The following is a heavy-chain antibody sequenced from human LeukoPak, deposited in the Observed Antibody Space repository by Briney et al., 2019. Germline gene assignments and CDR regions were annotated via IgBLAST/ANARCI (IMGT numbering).Heavy chain of an antibody. CDR3: ARRAGIFGVVTVYYYMDV. D-gene: IGHD3-3*01. Sequence: ASVKVSCKASGYTFTGYYMHWVRQAPGQGLEWMGWINPNSGGTNYAQKFQGRVTMTRDTSISTAYMELSRLRSDDMAVYYCARRAGIFGVVTVYYYMDVWGKGTTVTVSS. CDR1: GYTFTGYY. V-gene: IGHV1-2*02. J-gene: IGHJ6*03. CDR2: INPNSGGT.